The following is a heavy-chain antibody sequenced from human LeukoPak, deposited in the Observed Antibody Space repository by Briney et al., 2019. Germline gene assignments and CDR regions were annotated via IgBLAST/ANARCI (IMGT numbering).Heavy chain of an antibody. CDR1: GGSISSYY. V-gene: IGHV4-59*01. J-gene: IGHJ4*02. CDR2: IYSSGST. D-gene: IGHD6-19*01. CDR3: ARDGAGGWSFFDY. Sequence: SETLSLTCTVSGGSISSYYWSWMRQPPGKGLEWIGYIYSSGSTNYNPSLKSRVTISVDTSKNQFSLRLTSVTAADTAVYYCARDGAGGWSFFDYWGQGTLVTVSS.